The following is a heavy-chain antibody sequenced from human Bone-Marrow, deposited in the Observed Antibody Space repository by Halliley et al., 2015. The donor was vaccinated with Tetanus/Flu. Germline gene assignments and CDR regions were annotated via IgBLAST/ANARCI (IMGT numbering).Heavy chain of an antibody. V-gene: IGHV3-23*01. J-gene: IGHJ4*02. Sequence: SGFSFSSYGMSWVRQAPGKGLEWVSLINGIGSSTHYADSVKGRFTVSRDNSKNTLYLQMNSLRVEDTAVYYCAKTNYESTAGPDFWGQGTLLTVSS. CDR1: GFSFSSYG. CDR2: INGIGSST. CDR3: AKTNYESTAGPDF. D-gene: IGHD3-22*01.